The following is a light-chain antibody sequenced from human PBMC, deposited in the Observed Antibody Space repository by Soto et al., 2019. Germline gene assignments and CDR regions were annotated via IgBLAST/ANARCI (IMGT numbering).Light chain of an antibody. V-gene: IGKV1-9*01. CDR2: AAS. CDR1: QYISSY. CDR3: QQLLSYPLT. Sequence: DIQLTQSPSFLSASVGDRVTITCRASQYISSYLAWYQQKPGKAPKVLIYAASTLQSGVPSRFSGSGSGTEFTRTISSLQPEDFATYYCQQLLSYPLTFGGGTKVEIK. J-gene: IGKJ4*01.